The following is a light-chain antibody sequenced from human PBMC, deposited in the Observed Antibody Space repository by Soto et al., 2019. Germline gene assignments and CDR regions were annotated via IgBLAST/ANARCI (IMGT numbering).Light chain of an antibody. Sequence: QAVVTQEPSLTVSPGGTVTLTCGSSTGAVTSGHYPYWFQQKPGQAPRTLIYDTSNKHSWTPARFSGSLLGGKAALTLSGAQPEDEAEYYCLLSYNDEKVFGTGTKVTVL. CDR3: LLSYNDEKV. CDR2: DTS. V-gene: IGLV7-46*01. CDR1: TGAVTSGHY. J-gene: IGLJ1*01.